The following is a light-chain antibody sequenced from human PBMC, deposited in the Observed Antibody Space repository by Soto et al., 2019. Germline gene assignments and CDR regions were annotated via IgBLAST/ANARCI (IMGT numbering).Light chain of an antibody. V-gene: IGKV3-15*01. CDR3: QHYANSPLT. CDR1: QGIGST. Sequence: EIVMTQSPATLSVSPGEGATLSCRASQGIGSTLAWYQQKPGQTPRLLFYDTSIRATGVPARFRGSASGTEFTLHITSLQSDDFAVYYCQHYANSPLTFGGGTRVESK. CDR2: DTS. J-gene: IGKJ4*01.